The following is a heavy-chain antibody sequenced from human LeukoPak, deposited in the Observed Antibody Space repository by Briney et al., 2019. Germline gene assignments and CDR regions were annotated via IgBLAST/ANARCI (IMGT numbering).Heavy chain of an antibody. D-gene: IGHD3-3*01. V-gene: IGHV4-34*01. CDR1: GVSFSGYY. Sequence: PSETLSLTCAVYGVSFSGYYWSWIRQPPGKGLEWIGEINHSGSTNYNPSLKSRVTISVDTSKNQFSLKLSSVTAADTAVYYCARSRFWSGYWTNYYGMDVWGQGTTVTVSS. J-gene: IGHJ6*02. CDR2: INHSGST. CDR3: ARSRFWSGYWTNYYGMDV.